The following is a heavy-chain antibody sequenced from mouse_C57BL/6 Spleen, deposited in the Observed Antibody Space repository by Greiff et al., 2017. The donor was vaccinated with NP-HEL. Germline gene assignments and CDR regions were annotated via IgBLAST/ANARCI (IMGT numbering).Heavy chain of an antibody. J-gene: IGHJ3*01. Sequence: QVQLQQPGAELVRPGSSVKLSCKASGYTFTSYWMDWVKQRPGQGLEWIVNIYPSDSETHYNQKFKDKATLTVDKSSSTAYMQLSSLTSEDSAVYYCASGSNYGSWFAYWGQGTLVTVSA. CDR1: GYTFTSYW. D-gene: IGHD2-5*01. CDR3: ASGSNYGSWFAY. CDR2: IYPSDSET. V-gene: IGHV1-61*01.